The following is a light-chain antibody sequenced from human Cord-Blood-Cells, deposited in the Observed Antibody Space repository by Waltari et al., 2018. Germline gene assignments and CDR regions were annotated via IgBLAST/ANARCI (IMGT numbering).Light chain of an antibody. CDR1: PSVLYSSNNKNY. Sequence: DIVMTEPPDSLAVALGERATINCKFSPSVLYSSNNKNYLAWYQQKPGQPPKLLIYWASTRESGVPDRFSGSGSVTDFTLTISSLQAEDVAVYYCQQYYSTPYTFGQGTKLEIK. CDR2: WAS. CDR3: QQYYSTPYT. J-gene: IGKJ2*01. V-gene: IGKV4-1*01.